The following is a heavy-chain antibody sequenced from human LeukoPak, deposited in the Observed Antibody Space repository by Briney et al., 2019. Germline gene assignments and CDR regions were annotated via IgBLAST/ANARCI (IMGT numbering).Heavy chain of an antibody. V-gene: IGHV3-48*03. CDR1: GFTFSSYE. CDR3: ARSPSNYYDSKGFDP. Sequence: GGSLRLSCAASGFTFSSYEMSWVRQAPGKGLEWVSYISSSGSTIYYADSVKGRFTISRDNAKNSLYLQMNSLRAEDTAAYYCARSPSNYYDSKGFDPWGQGTLVTVSS. D-gene: IGHD3-22*01. J-gene: IGHJ5*02. CDR2: ISSSGSTI.